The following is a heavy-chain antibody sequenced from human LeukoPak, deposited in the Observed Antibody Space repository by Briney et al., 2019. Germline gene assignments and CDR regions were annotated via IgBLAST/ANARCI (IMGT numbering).Heavy chain of an antibody. CDR3: ARVSPWTRDY. D-gene: IGHD3/OR15-3a*01. V-gene: IGHV4-34*01. CDR2: INHSGST. CDR1: GGSFSGYY. Sequence: SETLSLTCAVYGGSFSGYYWSWIRQPPGKGLEWIGEINHSGSTNYNPSLKSRVTISVDTSKNQFSLKLSSVTGADTAVYYCARVSPWTRDYWGQGTLVTVSS. J-gene: IGHJ4*02.